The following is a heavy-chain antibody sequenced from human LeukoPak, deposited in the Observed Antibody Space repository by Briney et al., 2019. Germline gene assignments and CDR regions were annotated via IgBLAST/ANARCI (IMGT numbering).Heavy chain of an antibody. CDR3: ARERSENHFDY. D-gene: IGHD1-14*01. V-gene: IGHV4-59*01. Sequence: SETLSLTCTVSGSSISSYYWSWIRQPPGKGLEWIGYIYYSGSTNYNPSLKSRVTISVDTSKNQFSLKLSSVTAADTAVYYCARERSENHFDYWGQGTLVTVSS. J-gene: IGHJ4*02. CDR1: GSSISSYY. CDR2: IYYSGST.